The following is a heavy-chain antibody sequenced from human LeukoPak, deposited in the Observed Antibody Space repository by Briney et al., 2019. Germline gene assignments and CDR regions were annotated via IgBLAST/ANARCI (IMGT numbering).Heavy chain of an antibody. J-gene: IGHJ6*02. CDR2: ISYDGNYK. CDR1: GFIFSSYA. D-gene: IGHD2-15*01. V-gene: IGHV3-30*14. Sequence: PGRSLRLSCVASGFIFSSYALHWVRQAPGKGLEWVAVISYDGNYKYYADSVKGRFTISRHNSKNTLYLQMNSLRAEDTAVYYCAGGRARDYYGMDVWGQGTTVTVSS. CDR3: AGGRARDYYGMDV.